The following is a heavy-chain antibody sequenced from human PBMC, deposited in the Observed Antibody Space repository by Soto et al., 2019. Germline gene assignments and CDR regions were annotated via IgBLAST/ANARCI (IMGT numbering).Heavy chain of an antibody. CDR2: ISSSTSHT. CDR3: ARGRGAAADYFDF. D-gene: IGHD6-13*01. J-gene: IGHJ4*02. CDR1: GFTFSDYY. Sequence: QGQLVESGGGLVKPGGSLRLSCAVSGFTFSDYYMTWIRQAPGKGLEWVSYISSSTSHTNYADSVKGRFTISRDNAKNSLFLQMNRLRAEDTAVYYCARGRGAAADYFDFWGQGTLVTVSS. V-gene: IGHV3-11*05.